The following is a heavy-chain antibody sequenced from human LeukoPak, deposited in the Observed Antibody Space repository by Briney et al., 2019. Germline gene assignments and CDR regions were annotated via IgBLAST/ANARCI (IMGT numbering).Heavy chain of an antibody. V-gene: IGHV4-59*01. Sequence: SETLSLTCTVSGGSISSYYWSWIRQPPGKGLEWIGYIYYSGSTNYNPSLKSRVTISVDTSKNQFSLKLSSVTAADTAVYYCARDDYNFWSGLYYMDVWGKGTTVTVSS. CDR3: ARDDYNFWSGLYYMDV. J-gene: IGHJ6*03. CDR2: IYYSGST. D-gene: IGHD3-3*01. CDR1: GGSISSYY.